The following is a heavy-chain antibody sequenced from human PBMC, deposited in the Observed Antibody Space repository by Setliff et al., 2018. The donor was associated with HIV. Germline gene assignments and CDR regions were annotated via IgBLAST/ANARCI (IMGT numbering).Heavy chain of an antibody. J-gene: IGHJ3*02. CDR2: IIPMPGTA. CDR1: GGTFRNYA. D-gene: IGHD1-26*01. V-gene: IGHV1-69*13. CDR3: ARAPGREAEARGGPDAFDI. Sequence: GASVKVSCKASGGTFRNYALSWVRQAPGQGLEWMGGIIPMPGTANYAQKFQGRVTITADESTSTAYMELSSLRSEDTAVYYCARAPGREAEARGGPDAFDIWGQGTMVTVSS.